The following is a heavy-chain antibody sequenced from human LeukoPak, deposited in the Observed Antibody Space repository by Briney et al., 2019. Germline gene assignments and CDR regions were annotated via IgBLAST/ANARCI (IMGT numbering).Heavy chain of an antibody. J-gene: IGHJ3*02. V-gene: IGHV4-39*07. CDR1: GGSISSSSYY. CDR3: ARDRGMVTTRGAFDI. Sequence: SETLSLTCTVSGGSISSSSYYWGWIRQPPGKGLEWIGSIYYSGSTNYNPSLKSRVTISVDTSKNQFSLKLSSVTAADTAVYYCARDRGMVTTRGAFDIWGQGTMVTVSS. CDR2: IYYSGST. D-gene: IGHD4-17*01.